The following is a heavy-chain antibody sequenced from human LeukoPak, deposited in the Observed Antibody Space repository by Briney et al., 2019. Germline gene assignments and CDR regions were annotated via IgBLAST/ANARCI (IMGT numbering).Heavy chain of an antibody. CDR2: IKQDGSDK. Sequence: GGSLRLSCAASGFTFSHHGMNWVRQAPGKGLEWVANIKQDGSDKYYVDSVKGRFTISRDNAKNSLYLQMNSLRADYTAVYYCASGLPGMAVEKIYWGQGTLVTVSS. CDR3: ASGLPGMAVEKIY. J-gene: IGHJ4*02. D-gene: IGHD6-19*01. V-gene: IGHV3-7*01. CDR1: GFTFSHHG.